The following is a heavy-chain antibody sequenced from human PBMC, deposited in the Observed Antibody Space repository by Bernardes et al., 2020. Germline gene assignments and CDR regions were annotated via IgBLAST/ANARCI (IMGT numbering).Heavy chain of an antibody. D-gene: IGHD5-12*01. Sequence: GGSLRLSCAASGFTFSKRIMTWIRQAPGKGLEWISLITGSGGTSYADSVKDRFTISRDNSNNTVFLHMSGLRAEDTAVYYCAKAGEYSGHEFDTWGQGTLVTVSS. CDR2: ITGSGGT. CDR1: GFTFSKRI. J-gene: IGHJ4*02. CDR3: AKAGEYSGHEFDT. V-gene: IGHV3-23*01.